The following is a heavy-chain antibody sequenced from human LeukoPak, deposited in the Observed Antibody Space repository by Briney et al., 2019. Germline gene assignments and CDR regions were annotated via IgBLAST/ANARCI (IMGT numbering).Heavy chain of an antibody. V-gene: IGHV1-24*01. CDR2: FDPEDGET. Sequence: GASVKVSCKVPGYTLTELSMHWVRQAPGKGLEWMGGFDPEDGETIYAQKFQGRVTMTEDTSTDTAYMELSSLRSEDTAVYYCATDLYCGGDCYSAFDIWGQGTMVAVSS. J-gene: IGHJ3*02. D-gene: IGHD2-21*01. CDR1: GYTLTELS. CDR3: ATDLYCGGDCYSAFDI.